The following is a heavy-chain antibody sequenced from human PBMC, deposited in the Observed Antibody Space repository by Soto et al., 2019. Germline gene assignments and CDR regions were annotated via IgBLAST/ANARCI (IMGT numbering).Heavy chain of an antibody. V-gene: IGHV4-4*07. CDR1: GGSISTYS. D-gene: IGHD1-26*01. Sequence: SETLSLTCTVSGGSISTYSWSWIRQPAGKGLEWIGRIYTSGSTNYNPSLKSRVTMSVDTSKNQFSLKLSSVTAADTAVYYCAMGGSYVAFDIWGQGTMVTVSS. J-gene: IGHJ3*02. CDR3: AMGGSYVAFDI. CDR2: IYTSGST.